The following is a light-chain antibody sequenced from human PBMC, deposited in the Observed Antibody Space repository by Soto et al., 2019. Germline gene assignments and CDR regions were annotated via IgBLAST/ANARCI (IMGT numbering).Light chain of an antibody. V-gene: IGKV3-15*01. CDR2: GAS. CDR3: QQYNNWPGT. Sequence: DRVLTQSAGTLSVSPGERATLSCRASQSVSSKLAWYQQKPGQAPRLLFYGASTGATGIPARFSGSGSETEFTLSISSLQSEDFAVYYCQQYNNWPGTFGQGTKVDIK. J-gene: IGKJ1*01. CDR1: QSVSSK.